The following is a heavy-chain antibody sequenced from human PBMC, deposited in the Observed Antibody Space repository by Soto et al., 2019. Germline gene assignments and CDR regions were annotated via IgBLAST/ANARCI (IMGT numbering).Heavy chain of an antibody. Sequence: QGQLVQSGAEVKKPGASVKVSCMTSGYSFTSFDVHWVRQATGQGLEWMGWVNPNSGDTAFAQQFQGRVSMTRDTSIRTAYMELSRLASDDTAVYYCARGSFLIPGLDLWGQGTLVTVSS. CDR2: VNPNSGDT. CDR1: GYSFTSFD. J-gene: IGHJ5*02. CDR3: ARGSFLIPGLDL. D-gene: IGHD3-16*01. V-gene: IGHV1-8*01.